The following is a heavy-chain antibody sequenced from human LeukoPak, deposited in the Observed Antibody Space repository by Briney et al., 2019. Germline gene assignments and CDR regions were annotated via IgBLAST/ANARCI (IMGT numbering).Heavy chain of an antibody. CDR2: INTNTGNP. J-gene: IGHJ3*02. CDR3: ARVGYHDAFDI. D-gene: IGHD5-18*01. V-gene: IGHV7-4-1*02. CDR1: GYTFISYT. Sequence: GASVKVSCKASGYTFISYTMNWVRQAPGQGLEWMGWINTNTGNPTYAQGFTGRFVFSLDTSVNTAYLQISSLKAEDTAVYYCARVGYHDAFDIWGQGTMVTVSS.